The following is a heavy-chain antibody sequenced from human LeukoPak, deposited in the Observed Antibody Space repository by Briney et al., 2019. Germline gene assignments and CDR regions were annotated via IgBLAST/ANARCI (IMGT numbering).Heavy chain of an antibody. Sequence: PGGSLRLSCEASGFTFDDYSMHWVRQAPGKGLEWVSLISWDGGSTYYADSVKGRFTISRDNSKNSLYLQMNSLRTEDTALYYCAKDQNLYTVTMEPDYWGQGTLVTVSS. CDR3: AKDQNLYTVTMEPDY. CDR1: GFTFDDYS. CDR2: ISWDGGST. J-gene: IGHJ4*02. D-gene: IGHD4-17*01. V-gene: IGHV3-43*01.